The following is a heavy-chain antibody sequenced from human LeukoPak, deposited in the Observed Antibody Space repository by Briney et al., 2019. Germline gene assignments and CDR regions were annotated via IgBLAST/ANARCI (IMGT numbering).Heavy chain of an antibody. V-gene: IGHV3-43D*04. CDR2: ISWGGGST. Sequence: PRGSLRLSCAASGFTFDDYAMHWVRQAPGKGLEWVSLISWGGGSTYYADSVKGRFTISRDNSKNSLYLHMNSLRAEDTALYYCAKDRSGNSYGHFDYWGQGTLVTVSS. D-gene: IGHD3-10*01. CDR1: GFTFDDYA. J-gene: IGHJ4*02. CDR3: AKDRSGNSYGHFDY.